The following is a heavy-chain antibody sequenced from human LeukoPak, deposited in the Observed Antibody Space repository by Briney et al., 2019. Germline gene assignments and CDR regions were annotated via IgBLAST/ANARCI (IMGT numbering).Heavy chain of an antibody. CDR3: ARGGLGTSCFN. CDR2: ISGVGPGT. D-gene: IGHD2-2*01. CDR1: GFAFNTYA. V-gene: IGHV3-23*01. J-gene: IGHJ4*02. Sequence: GGSLKLSCAASGFAFNTYAMTWVRRAPGKGLEWVSSISGVGPGTYYADSVKGRFTISRDNSKNTLYLQMDSLRTEDTAVYFCARGGLGTSCFNWGQGTLVTVSS.